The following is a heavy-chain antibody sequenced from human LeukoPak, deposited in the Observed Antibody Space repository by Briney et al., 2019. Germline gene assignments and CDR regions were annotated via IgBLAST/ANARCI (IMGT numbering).Heavy chain of an antibody. CDR2: IKSKTDGGTT. CDR3: TTFKTTIIWGDIIDY. Sequence: GGSLRLSCAASGFTFSNAWMSWVRQAPGKGLEWVGRIKSKTDGGTTDYAATVKGRFTISRDDSKNTLYLQMNSLKTEDTAVYLCTTFKTTIIWGDIIDYWGQGALVTVSS. J-gene: IGHJ4*02. D-gene: IGHD3-10*01. CDR1: GFTFSNAW. V-gene: IGHV3-15*01.